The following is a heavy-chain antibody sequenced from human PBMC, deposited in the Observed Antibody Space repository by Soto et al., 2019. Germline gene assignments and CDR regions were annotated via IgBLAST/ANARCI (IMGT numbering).Heavy chain of an antibody. CDR3: ARESNHYQDFFQN. V-gene: IGHV1-3*01. D-gene: IGHD2-2*01. CDR1: GYPFPSFE. CDR2: ISNAGSGNT. J-gene: IGHJ4*02. Sequence: ASVKVSCKTSGYPFPSFEVHWIRQAPGQRPEWMGGISNAGSGNTKYSQKFQDRLTITGDKRATTVYMALSSLTSEDTATYYCARESNHYQDFFQNWGQGTQVTVPQ.